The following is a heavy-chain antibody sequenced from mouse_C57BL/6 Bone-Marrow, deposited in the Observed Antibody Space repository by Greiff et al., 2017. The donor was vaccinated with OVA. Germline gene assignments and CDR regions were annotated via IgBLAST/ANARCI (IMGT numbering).Heavy chain of an antibody. CDR3: ARDLLWLRRGFAY. CDR2: INPGSGGT. CDR1: GYAFTNYL. J-gene: IGHJ3*01. Sequence: QVQLKQSGAELVRPGTSVKVSCKASGYAFTNYLIEWVKQRPGQGLEWIGVINPGSGGTTYNEKFKGKATLTADKSSSTAYMQLSSLTSEDSAVYFCARDLLWLRRGFAYWGQGTLVTVSA. V-gene: IGHV1-54*01. D-gene: IGHD2-2*01.